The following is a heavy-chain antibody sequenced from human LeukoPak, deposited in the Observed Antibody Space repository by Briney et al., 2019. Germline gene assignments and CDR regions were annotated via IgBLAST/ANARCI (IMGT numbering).Heavy chain of an antibody. J-gene: IGHJ4*02. V-gene: IGHV3-74*01. D-gene: IGHD5-18*01. Sequence: GGSRGLSCAASGFTFSSYWMHWVRQAPGKGLVWVSRINSDGSRTSYAASVKGRFTISRDNAKNTLYLQMNSLRAEDTAVYYCGNLDTPMGYWGQGTLATVSS. CDR2: INSDGSRT. CDR3: GNLDTPMGY. CDR1: GFTFSSYW.